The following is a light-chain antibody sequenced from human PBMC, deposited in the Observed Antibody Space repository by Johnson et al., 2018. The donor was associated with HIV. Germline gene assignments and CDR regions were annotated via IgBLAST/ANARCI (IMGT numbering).Light chain of an antibody. CDR3: GTWDSSLISNV. J-gene: IGLJ1*01. CDR2: ENN. CDR1: SSNIGNNY. V-gene: IGLV1-51*02. Sequence: QSVLTQPPSVSAAPGQKVTISCSGSSSNIGNNYVSWYQHLPGTAPKLLIYENNKRPSGIPDRFSGSKSGTSATLGITGLQTGDEADYYCGTWDSSLISNVFGPGTKVTVL.